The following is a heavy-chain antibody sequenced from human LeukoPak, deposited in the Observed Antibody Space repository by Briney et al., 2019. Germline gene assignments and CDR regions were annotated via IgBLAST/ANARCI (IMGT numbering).Heavy chain of an antibody. D-gene: IGHD2-21*01. Sequence: GGSLRLSCAASGFSFMNAWMIWVRQAPGKWLEWVGRIKSNAAGGTPDYAAPARGRFPISRDDSKNTLYLQMNSLIAEDTAVYYCAKFLPTHIVVAKYYFDYWGQGTLVTVSS. CDR3: AKFLPTHIVVAKYYFDY. CDR1: GFSFMNAW. J-gene: IGHJ4*02. V-gene: IGHV3-15*01. CDR2: IKSNAAGGTP.